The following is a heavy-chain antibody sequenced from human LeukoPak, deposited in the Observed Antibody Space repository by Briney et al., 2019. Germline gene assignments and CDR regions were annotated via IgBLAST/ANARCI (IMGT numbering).Heavy chain of an antibody. Sequence: ASVNVSCKASGYTFTSYGISWVRHAPGQGLEWMGWISAYNGNTNYAQKLQGRVTMTTDTSTSTAYMELRSLRSDDTAVYYCARAIAANDLYYYYGMDVWGQGTTVTVSS. CDR2: ISAYNGNT. V-gene: IGHV1-18*01. CDR1: GYTFTSYG. CDR3: ARAIAANDLYYYYGMDV. D-gene: IGHD1-1*01. J-gene: IGHJ6*02.